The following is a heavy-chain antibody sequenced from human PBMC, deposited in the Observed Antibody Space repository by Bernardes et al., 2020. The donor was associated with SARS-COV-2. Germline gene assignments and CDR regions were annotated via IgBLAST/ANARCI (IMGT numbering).Heavy chain of an antibody. CDR3: ARIVDTATSIDY. J-gene: IGHJ4*02. CDR1: GHSISSYNW. CDR2: IYYNGRT. V-gene: IGHV4-28*01. D-gene: IGHD5-18*01. Sequence: SETLSLTCAVSGHSISSYNWWGWIRQPPGKGLEWIGYIYYNGRTYYSPSLKSRVTMSVDTSKNQFSLKLSSVTAVDTAVYYCARIVDTATSIDYWGQGTLVTVSS.